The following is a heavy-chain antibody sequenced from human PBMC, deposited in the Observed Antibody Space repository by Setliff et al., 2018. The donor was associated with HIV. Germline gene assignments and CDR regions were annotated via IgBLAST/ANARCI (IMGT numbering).Heavy chain of an antibody. Sequence: SPTLSLTCAVSNYSINSGYYWGWIRQPPGKGLEWIGSIYHSGSTYYNPSLKSRVTISVDTSKNQVSLRLTSVTAADTAVYYCARQSITIFGVVISGFDPWGQGTLVTVSS. CDR1: NYSINSGYY. CDR3: ARQSITIFGVVISGFDP. J-gene: IGHJ5*02. CDR2: IYHSGST. V-gene: IGHV4-38-2*01. D-gene: IGHD3-3*01.